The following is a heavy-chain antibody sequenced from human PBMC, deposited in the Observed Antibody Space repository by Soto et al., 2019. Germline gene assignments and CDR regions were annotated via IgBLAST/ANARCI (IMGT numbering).Heavy chain of an antibody. Sequence: QVQLVQSGAEVKKPGSSVKVSCKASGGTFRAYAISWVRQAPGQGLEWMGGIIPLFGTTNYAQKFQSRVTITADESTSTASMELNSLKSEDTAVYYCASNNRASYHFDYWGQGTLLTVSS. D-gene: IGHD3-16*02. V-gene: IGHV1-69*01. CDR2: IIPLFGTT. CDR1: GGTFRAYA. CDR3: ASNNRASYHFDY. J-gene: IGHJ4*02.